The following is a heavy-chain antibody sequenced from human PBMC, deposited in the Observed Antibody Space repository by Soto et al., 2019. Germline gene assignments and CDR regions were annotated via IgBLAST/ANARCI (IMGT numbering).Heavy chain of an antibody. CDR2: IYYSGST. V-gene: IGHV4-31*03. CDR3: ARWLGGAGLGY. Sequence: QVQLQESGPGLVKPSQTLSLTCTVSGGSISSGGYYWSWIRQLPGKGLEWIGYIYYSGSTYYNPSLKSRITISVDTSKNQFSLKLSSVTAADTAVYYCARWLGGAGLGYWGQGTLVTVSS. J-gene: IGHJ4*02. D-gene: IGHD3-16*01. CDR1: GGSISSGGYY.